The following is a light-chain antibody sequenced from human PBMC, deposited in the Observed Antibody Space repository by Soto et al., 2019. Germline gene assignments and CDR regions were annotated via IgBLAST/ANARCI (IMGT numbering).Light chain of an antibody. CDR1: QSVSSSS. V-gene: IGKV3D-20*02. CDR2: AVS. J-gene: IGKJ5*01. Sequence: DIVLTQSPGTLSLSPGQRATLSCRASQSVSSSSVAWYRQRPGQAPRLLIYAVSSRAIDTPDRFSGSGSGTDFTLTISSLEPEDFAVYYCQQRSNWPITFGQGTRLEIK. CDR3: QQRSNWPIT.